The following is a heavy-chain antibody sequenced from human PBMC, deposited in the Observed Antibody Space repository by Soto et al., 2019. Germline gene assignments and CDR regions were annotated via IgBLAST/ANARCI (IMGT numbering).Heavy chain of an antibody. D-gene: IGHD5-12*01. CDR1: GDSVSSNSVT. V-gene: IGHV6-1*01. Sequence: SQTLSLTCVISGDSVSSNSVTWNWIRQSPSRGLEWLGRTYYKSTWYNDYAIFVKGRMDIISDTSANQFSLHLSSVTPEDTAVYFCAKGDNLGPKTGYAFDPWGQGIMVTVSS. CDR3: AKGDNLGPKTGYAFDP. J-gene: IGHJ5*02. CDR2: TYYKSTWYN.